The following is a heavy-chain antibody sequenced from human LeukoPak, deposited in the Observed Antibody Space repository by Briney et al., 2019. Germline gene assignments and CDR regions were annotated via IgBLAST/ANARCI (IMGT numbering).Heavy chain of an antibody. CDR2: TSYSRTT. J-gene: IGHJ3*02. D-gene: IGHD6-19*01. Sequence: KTSETLSLTCAVSGGSITGHYWSWIRQTPGMRLEWIGYTSYSRTTIYNSYFKGRATMSIDTSKNQLYLNLTSVTATDTAVYYCAKLGHSDGWYLGAFDIWGQGTTVIVSS. CDR3: AKLGHSDGWYLGAFDI. V-gene: IGHV4-59*08. CDR1: GGSITGHY.